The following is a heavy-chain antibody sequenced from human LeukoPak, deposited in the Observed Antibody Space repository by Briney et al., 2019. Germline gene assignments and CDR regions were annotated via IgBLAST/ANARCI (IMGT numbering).Heavy chain of an antibody. J-gene: IGHJ4*02. Sequence: PSQTLSLTCTVSGGSICSGDYYWSWIRQPPGKGLEWIGYIYYSGSTYYNPSLKSRVTISVDTSKNQFSLKLSSVTAADTAVYYCAREFVNGDYLDYWGQGTLVTVSS. CDR1: GGSICSGDYY. V-gene: IGHV4-30-4*08. CDR2: IYYSGST. CDR3: AREFVNGDYLDY. D-gene: IGHD4-17*01.